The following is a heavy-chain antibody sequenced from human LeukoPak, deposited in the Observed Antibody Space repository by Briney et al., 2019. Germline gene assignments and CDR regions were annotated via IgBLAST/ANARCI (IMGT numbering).Heavy chain of an antibody. CDR3: ARDPNSAL. V-gene: IGHV4-30-4*01. Sequence: SETLSLTCTVSGGSINSGDYYWSWIRQPLGKGLEWIGYIYYSGSTYYNPSLKSRVTISVDTSKNQFSLKLTSVTAADTAVYYCARDPNSALWGQGTLVTVSS. J-gene: IGHJ4*02. CDR2: IYYSGST. D-gene: IGHD2-21*01. CDR1: GGSINSGDYY.